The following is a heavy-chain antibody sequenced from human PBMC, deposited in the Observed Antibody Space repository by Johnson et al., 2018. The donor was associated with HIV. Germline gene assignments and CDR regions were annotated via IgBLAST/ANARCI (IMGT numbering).Heavy chain of an antibody. Sequence: EVQLVESGGGLVQPGRSLRLSCTASGFTFGDYAMSWVRQAPGKGLEWVGFIRSKAYGGTTEYAASVKGRFTISRDDSKSIAYLQMNSLKTEDTAVYYCTTDDEAFDIWGQGTMVTVSS. CDR3: TTDDEAFDI. V-gene: IGHV3-49*04. J-gene: IGHJ3*02. CDR2: IRSKAYGGTT. CDR1: GFTFGDYA.